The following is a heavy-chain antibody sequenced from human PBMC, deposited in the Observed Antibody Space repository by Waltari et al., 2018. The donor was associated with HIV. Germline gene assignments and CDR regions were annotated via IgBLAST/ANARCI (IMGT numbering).Heavy chain of an antibody. CDR1: GFSFRSHG. D-gene: IGHD3-10*01. J-gene: IGHJ4*02. CDR3: AKDSSRVLWFGESLAS. V-gene: IGHV3-30*18. Sequence: QVQMVESGGGVVQPGRSLRLSCAASGFSFRSHGVHWVRQTPGKGLEWVALVSDDGSKRFYAESVKGRFIISRDNSKKTINLEMNSLRPDDTGVYFCAKDSSRVLWFGESLASWGQGTLVRVSP. CDR2: VSDDGSKR.